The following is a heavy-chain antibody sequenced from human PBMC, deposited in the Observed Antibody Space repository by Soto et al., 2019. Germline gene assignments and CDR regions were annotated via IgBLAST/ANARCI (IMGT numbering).Heavy chain of an antibody. J-gene: IGHJ5*02. CDR2: IYYSGST. D-gene: IGHD2-2*01. Sequence: PSETLSLTCTVSGGSISGYYWSWIRQPPGKGLEWIGYIYYSGSTNYNPSLKSRVTISVDTSKDQFSLKLSSVTAADTAVYYCARVRRYCISTSCHRENWFDPWGQGTLVTVS. CDR3: ARVRRYCISTSCHRENWFDP. V-gene: IGHV4-59*01. CDR1: GGSISGYY.